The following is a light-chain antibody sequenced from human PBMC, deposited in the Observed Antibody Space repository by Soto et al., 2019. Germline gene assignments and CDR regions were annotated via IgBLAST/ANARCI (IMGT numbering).Light chain of an antibody. J-gene: IGLJ2*01. CDR3: QSYDSSLSGPDEV. Sequence: QSVLTQPPSVSGAPGQRVTISCTESSSNIGAGYDVHWYQQLPGTAPKLLIYGNSNRPSGVPDRFSGSKSGTSASLAITGLQDEEEADYYSQSYDSSLSGPDEVFGGGTQVTVL. V-gene: IGLV1-40*01. CDR2: GNS. CDR1: SSNIGAGYD.